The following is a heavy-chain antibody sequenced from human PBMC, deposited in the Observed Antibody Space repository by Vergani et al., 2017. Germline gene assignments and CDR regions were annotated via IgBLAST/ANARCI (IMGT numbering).Heavy chain of an antibody. CDR3: ARVNESPYY. V-gene: IGHV1-8*03. CDR1: GYTFSNYD. D-gene: IGHD2-8*01. J-gene: IGHJ4*02. Sequence: QVQLVQSGAEVKKPGASVKVSCKASGYTFSNYDFNWVRQATGQGLEWMGWVNPKSGKSGYAQKFQGRVTITRNTPTNTAYMDLSSLRSEDTAVYFCARVNESPYYWGQGTLVTVSS. CDR2: VNPKSGKS.